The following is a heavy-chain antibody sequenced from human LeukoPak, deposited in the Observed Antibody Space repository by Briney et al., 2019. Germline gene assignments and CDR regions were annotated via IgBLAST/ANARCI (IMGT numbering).Heavy chain of an antibody. D-gene: IGHD4-17*01. CDR1: GGSISSYY. J-gene: IGHJ4*02. V-gene: IGHV4-34*01. CDR2: INHSGST. CDR3: ARGLTTVTV. Sequence: PSETLSLTCTVSGGSISSYYWSWIRQPPGKGLEWIEEINHSGSTNYNPSLKSRVTISVDTSKNQFSLKLSSVTAADTAVYYCARGLTTVTVWGQGTLVTVSS.